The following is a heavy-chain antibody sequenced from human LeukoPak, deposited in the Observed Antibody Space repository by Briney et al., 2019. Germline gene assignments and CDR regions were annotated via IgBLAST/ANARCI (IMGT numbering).Heavy chain of an antibody. CDR3: AKTYYYDSSGYLSGFDY. Sequence: PGGSLRLSCAASGFTFSSYEMNWVRRAPGKGLEWVSYISGSGSIIYYADSVKGRFTISRDNAKNSLYLQMNSLRAEDTAVYYCAKTYYYDSSGYLSGFDYWGQGTLVTVSS. CDR2: ISGSGSII. J-gene: IGHJ4*02. CDR1: GFTFSSYE. D-gene: IGHD3-22*01. V-gene: IGHV3-48*03.